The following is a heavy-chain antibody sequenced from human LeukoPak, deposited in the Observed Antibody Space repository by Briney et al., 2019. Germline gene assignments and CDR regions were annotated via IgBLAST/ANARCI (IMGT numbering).Heavy chain of an antibody. J-gene: IGHJ5*02. V-gene: IGHV6-1*01. CDR3: AREGWFGEPPSHWFDP. D-gene: IGHD3-10*01. Sequence: SQTLSLTCAISGDSVSSKSATWNWIRQSPSRGLEWLGRTYYVSRWFNDYAVSVKSRITITPDTSKNQFSLQLNSVTPEDTAVYYCAREGWFGEPPSHWFDPWGQGTLVTVSS. CDR2: TYYVSRWFN. CDR1: GDSVSSKSAT.